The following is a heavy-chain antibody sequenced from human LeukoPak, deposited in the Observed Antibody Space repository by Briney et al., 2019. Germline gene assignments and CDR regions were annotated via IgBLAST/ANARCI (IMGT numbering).Heavy chain of an antibody. CDR1: GGSISSGRYY. CDR3: ARDTHRSDYYDSSGFPGYYGMDV. J-gene: IGHJ6*02. Sequence: SQTLSLTCTVSGGSISSGRYYWSWIRQHPGKGLEWIGYIYYSRSTYYNPSLKSRLTISVDTSNNQFSPKLSSVTAADTAVYYCARDTHRSDYYDSSGFPGYYGMDVWGQGTTVTVSS. CDR2: IYYSRST. D-gene: IGHD3-22*01. V-gene: IGHV4-31*03.